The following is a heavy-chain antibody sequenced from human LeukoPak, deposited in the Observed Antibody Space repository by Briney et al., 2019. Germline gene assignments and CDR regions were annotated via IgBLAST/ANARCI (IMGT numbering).Heavy chain of an antibody. D-gene: IGHD6-13*01. Sequence: ASVKVSCKASGYTFTSYYMHWVRQAPGQGLEWMGIINPSGGSTSYAQKFQGRVTMTRDMSPSTVYMELSSLRSEDTAIYYCAREGRGVPGAIAAVKGFDYWGQGTLVTVSS. CDR2: INPSGGST. V-gene: IGHV1-46*01. CDR3: AREGRGVPGAIAAVKGFDY. J-gene: IGHJ4*02. CDR1: GYTFTSYY.